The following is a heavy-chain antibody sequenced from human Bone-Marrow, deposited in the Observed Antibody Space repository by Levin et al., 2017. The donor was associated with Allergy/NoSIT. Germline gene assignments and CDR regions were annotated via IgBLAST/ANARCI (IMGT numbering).Heavy chain of an antibody. CDR3: NTDYQFYGMDA. D-gene: IGHD2-2*01. J-gene: IGHJ6*02. Sequence: SCAASGMTFSAAWMGWVRQRPGKGLEWVGRIKSKADGETTDHAAPVQGRFTISRDDSKDTLYLQMNNLRTEDTAIYYCNTDYQFYGMDAWGQGTTVTVSS. CDR1: GMTFSAAW. CDR2: IKSKADGETT. V-gene: IGHV3-15*01.